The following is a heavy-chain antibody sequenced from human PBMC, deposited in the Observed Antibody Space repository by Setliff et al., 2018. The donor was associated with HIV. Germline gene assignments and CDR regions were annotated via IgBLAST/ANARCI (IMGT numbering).Heavy chain of an antibody. CDR3: ARHICGTTACYAVDV. V-gene: IGHV4-59*11. D-gene: IGHD2-2*01. Sequence: SETLSLTCTVSGDSITGRWLSWIRQPPGKGLEWTGNIYHNGFANYNPSLKSRLTISVDTAKNKVSLTLSSVTPADTAVYYCARHICGTTACYAVDVWGPGTMVTVSS. J-gene: IGHJ3*01. CDR2: IYHNGFA. CDR1: GDSITGRW.